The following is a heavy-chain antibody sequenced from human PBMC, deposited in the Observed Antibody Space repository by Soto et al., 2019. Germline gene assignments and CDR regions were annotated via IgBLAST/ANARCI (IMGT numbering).Heavy chain of an antibody. CDR3: ARGWCSGGSCQRQNSFDP. J-gene: IGHJ5*02. Sequence: QVQLVQSGAEVKKPGASVKVSCKASGYTFTGYYMHWVRQAPGQGLEWMGWINPNSGGTNYAQKFHGWVTMTRDTSISTAYMELSRLRSDDTAVYYCARGWCSGGSCQRQNSFDPWCQGTLVTVSS. CDR1: GYTFTGYY. CDR2: INPNSGGT. D-gene: IGHD2-15*01. V-gene: IGHV1-2*04.